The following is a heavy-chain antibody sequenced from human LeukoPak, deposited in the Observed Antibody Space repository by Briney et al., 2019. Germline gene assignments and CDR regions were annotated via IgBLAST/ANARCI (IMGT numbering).Heavy chain of an antibody. Sequence: GGSLRLSCAASGFTLSDHYMDWVRQAPGKGLEWVGRTRNKANRYTKEYAASVKGRFTISRDDSKNSLYLQINSLKTEDTAVYYCTRGGRYLPLDIWGQGTMVTVSS. CDR2: TRNKANRYTK. CDR1: GFTLSDHY. CDR3: TRGGRYLPLDI. J-gene: IGHJ3*02. D-gene: IGHD3-10*01. V-gene: IGHV3-72*01.